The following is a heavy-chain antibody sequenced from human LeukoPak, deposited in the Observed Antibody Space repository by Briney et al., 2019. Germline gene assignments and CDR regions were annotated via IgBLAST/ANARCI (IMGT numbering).Heavy chain of an antibody. CDR2: IWYDGSNK. V-gene: IGHV3-33*08. CDR1: GFTFNNYA. D-gene: IGHD4-17*01. CDR3: ARAHDYEDY. Sequence: GSLRLSCAASGFTFNNYAMTWVRQAPGKGLEWVAVIWYDGSNKYCADSVKGRFTISRDNSKNTLYLQMNSLRAEDTAVYYCARAHDYEDYWGQGTLVTVSS. J-gene: IGHJ4*02.